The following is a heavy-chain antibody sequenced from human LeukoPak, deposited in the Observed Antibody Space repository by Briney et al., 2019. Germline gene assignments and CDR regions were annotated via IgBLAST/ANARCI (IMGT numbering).Heavy chain of an antibody. CDR2: IYSGGST. D-gene: IGHD3-22*01. V-gene: IGHV3-66*01. Sequence: QPGGSLRLSCAASGFTVSSNYMSWVRQAPGKGLEWVSVIYSGGSTYYADSVKGRFTISRDNSKNTLYLQMNSLRAEDTAVYYCARALDDSSGYYQYYFDYWGQGTLVTVSS. CDR1: GFTVSSNY. J-gene: IGHJ4*02. CDR3: ARALDDSSGYYQYYFDY.